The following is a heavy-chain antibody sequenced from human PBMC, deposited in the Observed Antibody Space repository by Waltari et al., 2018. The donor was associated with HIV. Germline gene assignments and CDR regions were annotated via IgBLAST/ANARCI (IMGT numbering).Heavy chain of an antibody. J-gene: IGHJ5*02. D-gene: IGHD3-22*01. CDR2: INHSGST. CDR1: GGSFSGYY. V-gene: IGHV4-34*01. CDR3: ARREWYYDSSGYSP. Sequence: QVQLQPWGAGLLKPSETVSRTCACDGGSFSGYYWSLILQRPGKGLEWIGEINHSGSTNYNPSLKSSVTISVDTSKNQFSLKLSFVTAAATAVYYCARREWYYDSSGYSPWGQGTLVTVSS.